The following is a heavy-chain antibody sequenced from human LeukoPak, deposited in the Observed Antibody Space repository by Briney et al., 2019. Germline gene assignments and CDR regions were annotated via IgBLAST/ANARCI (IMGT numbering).Heavy chain of an antibody. Sequence: SETPSLTCTVSGGAISSYYWSWIRQPAGKGLEWFGRIYNSGSTTYYPSLNRRGTTSVDTTTNRLSLLLSSVTAAATGADYCAGDCGMGATNWFDPWGQRTLVTVSS. J-gene: IGHJ5*02. V-gene: IGHV4-4*07. CDR1: GGAISSYY. CDR3: AGDCGMGATNWFDP. D-gene: IGHD1-26*01. CDR2: IYNSGST.